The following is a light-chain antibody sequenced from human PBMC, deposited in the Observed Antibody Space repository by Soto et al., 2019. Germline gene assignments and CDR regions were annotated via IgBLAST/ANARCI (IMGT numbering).Light chain of an antibody. J-gene: IGLJ2*01. CDR2: DVG. CDR3: SSYTSSSTLDVV. CDR1: SSDVGGYNY. Sequence: QSALTQPASVSGSPGQSITISCTGTSSDVGGYNYVSWYQQHPGKAPKLMIYDVGNRPSGVSNRFSGSKSGNTASLTISGLQAEDEADYYCSSYTSSSTLDVVFGGGTKLPVL. V-gene: IGLV2-14*01.